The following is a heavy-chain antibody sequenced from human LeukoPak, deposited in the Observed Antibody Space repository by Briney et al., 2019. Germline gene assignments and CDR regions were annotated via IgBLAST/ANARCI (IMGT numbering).Heavy chain of an antibody. D-gene: IGHD6-19*01. Sequence: SETLSLTSTVSGGSISSYYWSWVRQPPGEGLEWVGYIYYSGSTNYNPSLKSRVTISVDTSKNQFSLKLTSVTAADTAVYYCARDEGSGWYYFDYWGQGTLVTVSS. J-gene: IGHJ4*02. V-gene: IGHV4-59*01. CDR1: GGSISSYY. CDR2: IYYSGST. CDR3: ARDEGSGWYYFDY.